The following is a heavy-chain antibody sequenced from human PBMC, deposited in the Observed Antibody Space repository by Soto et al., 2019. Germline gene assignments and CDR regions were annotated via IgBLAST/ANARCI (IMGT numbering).Heavy chain of an antibody. CDR2: FDPEDGET. D-gene: IGHD5-12*01. J-gene: IGHJ3*02. CDR1: GYTPTELS. V-gene: IGHV1-24*01. CDR3: ARGEEMATIRAGAFDI. Sequence: ASVKVSCKVSGYTPTELSMHWVRQAPGKGLEWMGGFDPEDGETIYAQKFQGRVTMTEDTSTDTAYMELSSLRSEDTAVYYCARGEEMATIRAGAFDIWGQGTMVTVSS.